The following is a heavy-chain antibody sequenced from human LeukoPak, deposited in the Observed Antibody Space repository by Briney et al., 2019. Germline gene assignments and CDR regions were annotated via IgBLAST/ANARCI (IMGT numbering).Heavy chain of an antibody. CDR2: ISYDGSNK. Sequence: GGSLRLSCAASGFIFSSYAMHWVRQAPGKGLEWVAVISYDGSNKYYADSVKGRFTISRDNSKNTLYLQMNSLRAGDTAVYYCARDRDPSGGSYYYYMDVWGKGTTVTVSS. D-gene: IGHD1-26*01. J-gene: IGHJ6*03. V-gene: IGHV3-30-3*01. CDR1: GFIFSSYA. CDR3: ARDRDPSGGSYYYYMDV.